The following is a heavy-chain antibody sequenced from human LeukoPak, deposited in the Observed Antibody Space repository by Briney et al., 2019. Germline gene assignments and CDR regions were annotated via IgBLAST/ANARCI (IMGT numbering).Heavy chain of an antibody. D-gene: IGHD2-15*01. CDR1: GGSISSYY. Sequence: SETLSLTCTVSGGSISSYYWSWIRQPPGKGLEWIGYSYYTGSTNYNPSLKSRVTILVDTSKNQSSLKLSSVTAADTAVYFCARVHCSGGGCYQFDYWGQGTLVTVSS. CDR3: ARVHCSGGGCYQFDY. J-gene: IGHJ4*02. CDR2: SYYTGST. V-gene: IGHV4-59*01.